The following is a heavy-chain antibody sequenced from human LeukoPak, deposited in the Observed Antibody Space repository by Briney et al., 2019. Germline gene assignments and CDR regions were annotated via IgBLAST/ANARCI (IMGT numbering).Heavy chain of an antibody. J-gene: IGHJ4*02. D-gene: IGHD6-19*01. CDR1: GGTFSSYA. V-gene: IGHV1-69*13. CDR3: ARVQGAAVAPDY. Sequence: RASVKVSCKASGGTFSSYAISWVRQAPGQGLEWMGGIIPIFGTANYAQKFQGRVTITADESTSTAYMELSSLRSEDTAVYYCARVQGAAVAPDYWGQGTLVTVSS. CDR2: IIPIFGTA.